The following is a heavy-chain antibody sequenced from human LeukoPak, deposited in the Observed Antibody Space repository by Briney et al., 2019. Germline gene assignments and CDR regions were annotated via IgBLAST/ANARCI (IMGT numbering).Heavy chain of an antibody. CDR1: GFSFSSYE. CDR3: ATGARGKN. V-gene: IGHV3-48*03. J-gene: IGHJ4*02. Sequence: GGSLRLSRAASGFSFSSYEMNWVRQAPGKGLEWVSYIISTSSTTYYEDSVKGRFTVSRDNAKNSLYLQMNSLRVEDTAVYYCATGARGKNWGQGTLVTVPS. CDR2: IISTSSTT.